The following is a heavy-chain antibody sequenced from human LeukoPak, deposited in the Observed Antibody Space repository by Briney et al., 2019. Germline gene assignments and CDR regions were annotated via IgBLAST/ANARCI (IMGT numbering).Heavy chain of an antibody. CDR3: ARVIGGETFDY. J-gene: IGHJ4*02. Sequence: PGGSLRLSCAASGFPFSDYWVHWVRQAPGKGLEWVANIKQDGSEKSYVDSVKGRFTISRDNAKNSLYLQMNSLRAEDTAVYYCARVIGGETFDYWGQRTLVTVSS. V-gene: IGHV3-7*03. D-gene: IGHD2-15*01. CDR2: IKQDGSEK. CDR1: GFPFSDYW.